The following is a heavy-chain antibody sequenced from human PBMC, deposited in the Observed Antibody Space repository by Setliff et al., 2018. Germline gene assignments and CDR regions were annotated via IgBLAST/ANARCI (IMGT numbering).Heavy chain of an antibody. J-gene: IGHJ6*03. CDR1: GYSISSDYC. CDR2: MYHSGST. CDR3: ARALYYYYYMDV. Sequence: SETLSLTCAVSGYSISSDYCWGWIRQPPGKGLEWIGSMYHSGSTYYNPSLKSRVTISVDTSKNQFSLKLSSVTAADTAVYYCARALYYYYYMDVWGKGTTVTVSS. V-gene: IGHV4-38-2*01.